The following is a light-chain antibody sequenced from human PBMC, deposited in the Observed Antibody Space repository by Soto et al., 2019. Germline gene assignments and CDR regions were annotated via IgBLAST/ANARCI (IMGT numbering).Light chain of an antibody. CDR1: QSVNSN. Sequence: EKVMTQSPAALSVSPVERATLSCRASQSVNSNLAWYQQKPGQAPRLLLYGASTRATGIPARVSGSASGTEFTLTISSLQSEDSAVYYCQQYNDWPLTFGGGTKV. CDR2: GAS. J-gene: IGKJ4*01. V-gene: IGKV3-15*01. CDR3: QQYNDWPLT.